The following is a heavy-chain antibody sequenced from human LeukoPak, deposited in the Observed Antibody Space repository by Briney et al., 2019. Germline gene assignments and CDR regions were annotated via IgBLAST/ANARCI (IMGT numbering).Heavy chain of an antibody. CDR2: IYHSGNT. V-gene: IGHV4-38-2*02. D-gene: IGHD1-14*01. CDR3: ARDRASGRAFDI. J-gene: IGHJ3*02. CDR1: GYSINSGYY. Sequence: SETLSLTCAVSGYSINSGYYWGWIRQPPGKGLEWIGSIYHSGNTYYNPSLKSRVTTSVDTSKNEFSLKVSSVTAADTAVYYCARDRASGRAFDIWGQGTMVTVSS.